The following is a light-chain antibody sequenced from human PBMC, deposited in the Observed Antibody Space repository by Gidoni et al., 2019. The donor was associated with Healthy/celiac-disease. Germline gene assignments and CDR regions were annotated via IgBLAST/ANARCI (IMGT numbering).Light chain of an antibody. CDR3: QPYYSYPRT. V-gene: IGKV1-8*01. J-gene: IGKJ1*01. CDR2: AAS. Sequence: AIRMTQSPSSLSASTGDRVTITCRASQGISSYLAWYQQKPGKAPKLLIYAASTLQSGVPSRFIGSGSGTDFTLTISCLQSEDFATYYCQPYYSYPRTFGQGTKVEIK. CDR1: QGISSY.